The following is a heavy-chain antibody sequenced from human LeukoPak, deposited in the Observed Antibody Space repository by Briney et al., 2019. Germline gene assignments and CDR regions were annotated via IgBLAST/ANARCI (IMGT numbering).Heavy chain of an antibody. CDR2: INHSGST. D-gene: IGHD6-13*01. Sequence: PSETLSLTCAVYGGSFSGYYWSWIRQPPGKGLEWIGEINHSGSTNYNPSLKSRVTISVDTSKNQFSLKLSSVTVADSAVYYCARETGYSSSWYFYWGQGTLVTVSS. CDR1: GGSFSGYY. J-gene: IGHJ4*02. CDR3: ARETGYSSSWYFY. V-gene: IGHV4-34*01.